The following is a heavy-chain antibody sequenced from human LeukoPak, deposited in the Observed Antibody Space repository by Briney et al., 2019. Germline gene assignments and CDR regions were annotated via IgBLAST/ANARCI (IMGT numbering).Heavy chain of an antibody. CDR3: ARVAYYYGSGSYPYYFDY. J-gene: IGHJ4*02. V-gene: IGHV3-53*01. Sequence: PGGSLRLSCAASGFTVSSNYMSWVGQAPGKGLEWVSVIYSGGSTYYADSVKGRFTISRDNSKNTLYLQMNSLRAEDTAVYYCARVAYYYGSGSYPYYFDYWGQGTLVTVSS. CDR1: GFTVSSNY. CDR2: IYSGGST. D-gene: IGHD3-10*01.